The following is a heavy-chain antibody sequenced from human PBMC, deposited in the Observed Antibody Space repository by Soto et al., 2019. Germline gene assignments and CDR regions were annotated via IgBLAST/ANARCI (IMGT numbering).Heavy chain of an antibody. CDR2: IIPILGIA. D-gene: IGHD2-15*01. CDR3: ARGGVVAATPDAFDI. Sequence: SVKVSCKASGGTLSSYTISWVRQAPGQGLEWMGRIIPILGIANYAQKFQGRVTITADKSTSTAYMELSSLRSEDTAVYYCARGGVVAATPDAFDIWGQGTMVTVSS. CDR1: GGTLSSYT. J-gene: IGHJ3*02. V-gene: IGHV1-69*02.